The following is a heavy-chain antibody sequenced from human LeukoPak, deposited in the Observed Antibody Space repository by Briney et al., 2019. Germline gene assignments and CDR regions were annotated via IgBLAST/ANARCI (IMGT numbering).Heavy chain of an antibody. CDR3: ARHLYSESYYF. CDR2: IFYSGTT. J-gene: IGHJ4*02. D-gene: IGHD1-26*01. CDR1: GGSISSNSHY. V-gene: IGHV4-39*01. Sequence: SETLSLTCTVPGGSISSNSHYWGWIRQTPGKGLERIGSIFYSGTTYYNPSLKSRVTISIDTSKNQFSLKLSSVTAADTAVYYCARHLYSESYYFWGQGTLVTVSS.